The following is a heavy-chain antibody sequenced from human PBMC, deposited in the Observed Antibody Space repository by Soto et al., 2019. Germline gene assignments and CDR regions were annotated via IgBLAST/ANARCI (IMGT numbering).Heavy chain of an antibody. D-gene: IGHD3-10*01. V-gene: IGHV3-53*01. CDR2: IYSGGST. Sequence: PGGSLRLSCAVSGLTVSSNYMNWVRQAPGKGLEWVSVIYSGGSTYYADSVKGRFTISRDNSKNTLYLQMNSLRPEDTAVYYCSKSAVQVWFEYFDYWGQGSQVTVSS. J-gene: IGHJ4*02. CDR3: SKSAVQVWFEYFDY. CDR1: GLTVSSNY.